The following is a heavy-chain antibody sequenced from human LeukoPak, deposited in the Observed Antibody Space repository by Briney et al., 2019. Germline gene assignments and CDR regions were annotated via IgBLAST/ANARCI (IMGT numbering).Heavy chain of an antibody. CDR2: ISGSGGST. V-gene: IGHV3-23*01. CDR1: GFTFSSYD. Sequence: PGGSLRLSCAASGFTFSSYDMSWVRQAPGKGLEWVSAISGSGGSTYYADSVKGRFTISRDNSKTTLYLQMNSLSAEDTAVYYGTNLLDRYSSGCYMYYYGMNVWGQGPTVTVSS. D-gene: IGHD6-19*01. CDR3: TNLLDRYSSGCYMYYYGMNV. J-gene: IGHJ6*02.